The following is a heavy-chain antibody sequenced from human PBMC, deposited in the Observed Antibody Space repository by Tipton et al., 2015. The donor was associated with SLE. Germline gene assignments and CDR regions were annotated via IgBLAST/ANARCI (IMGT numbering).Heavy chain of an antibody. CDR3: AMDLYGGNSR. J-gene: IGHJ4*02. D-gene: IGHD4-23*01. Sequence: SLRLSCAASGFTFSSYAMHWVRQAPGKGLEWVAVISYDGSNKYYADSVKGRFTISRDNSKNTLYLQMNSLRAEDTAVYYCAMDLYGGNSRWGQGTLVTVSS. V-gene: IGHV3-30-3*01. CDR2: ISYDGSNK. CDR1: GFTFSSYA.